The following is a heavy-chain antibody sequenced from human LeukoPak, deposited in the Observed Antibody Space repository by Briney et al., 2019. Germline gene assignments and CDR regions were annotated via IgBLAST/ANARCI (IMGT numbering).Heavy chain of an antibody. V-gene: IGHV3-48*02. CDR3: ARYSNTGSSHELFDY. CDR1: GFTFSRYS. J-gene: IGHJ4*02. CDR2: ISRSSSTI. Sequence: GGSLRLSCAASGFTFSRYSMNWVRQAPGKGREGVSYISRSSSTIYFADSVKGRFTISRDNAKNSLYLQMNSLRDEDTAVYFCARYSNTGSSHELFDYWGQGILVTVSS. D-gene: IGHD1-26*01.